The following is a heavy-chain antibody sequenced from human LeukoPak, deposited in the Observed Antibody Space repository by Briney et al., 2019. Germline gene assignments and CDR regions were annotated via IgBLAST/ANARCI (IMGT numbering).Heavy chain of an antibody. D-gene: IGHD4-23*01. CDR1: GFTFNNIG. Sequence: PGGSLRLSCAASGFTFNNIGMHWVRQAPGKGLEFVSFINFEGGDKYYADSVKGGFTISKEYTKATLYLQMNSLRPEDTAIYYCAKDLHGGYSSDYWGQGTLVTVSS. V-gene: IGHV3-30*02. J-gene: IGHJ4*02. CDR2: INFEGGDK. CDR3: AKDLHGGYSSDY.